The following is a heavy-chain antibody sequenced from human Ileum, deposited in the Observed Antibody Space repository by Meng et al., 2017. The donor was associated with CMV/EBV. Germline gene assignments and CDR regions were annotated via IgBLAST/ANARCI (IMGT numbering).Heavy chain of an antibody. CDR1: GFTFGAYY. V-gene: IGHV3-11*01. Sequence: RLSFAASGFTFGAYYMAWVRQAPGKGLEWVSYITGSGNTIYYADSVKGRFTISRDNAKSSLYLEINSLRAEDTAVYYCVRGNYGFDYWGQGTLVTVSS. J-gene: IGHJ4*02. D-gene: IGHD4-17*01. CDR3: VRGNYGFDY. CDR2: ITGSGNTI.